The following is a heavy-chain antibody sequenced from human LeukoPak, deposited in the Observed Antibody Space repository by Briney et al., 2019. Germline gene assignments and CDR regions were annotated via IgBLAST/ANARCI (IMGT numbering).Heavy chain of an antibody. Sequence: SETLSLTCTVSGGSISSSSYYWGWIRQPPGKGLEWIGSIYYSGNTYYNPSLKSRVTISVDTSKNQFSLKLSSVTAADTAVYYCARHITDFWSGFRWFDPWGQGTLVTVSS. CDR3: ARHITDFWSGFRWFDP. CDR2: IYYSGNT. V-gene: IGHV4-39*01. J-gene: IGHJ5*02. CDR1: GGSISSSSYY. D-gene: IGHD3-3*01.